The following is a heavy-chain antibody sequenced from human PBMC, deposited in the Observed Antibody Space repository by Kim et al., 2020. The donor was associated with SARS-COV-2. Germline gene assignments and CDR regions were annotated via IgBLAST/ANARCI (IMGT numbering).Heavy chain of an antibody. CDR3: AKEAAVARRENFQH. J-gene: IGHJ1*01. Sequence: GGSLRLSCAVSGFSFSNYGMSWVRQAPGKGLEWVSSIIGSGGSTYYADSVKGRFTISRDNSKNTLYLQMNSLRVEDTAVYYCAKEAAVARRENFQHWGQGTLVTVSS. D-gene: IGHD6-19*01. V-gene: IGHV3-23*01. CDR2: IIGSGGST. CDR1: GFSFSNYG.